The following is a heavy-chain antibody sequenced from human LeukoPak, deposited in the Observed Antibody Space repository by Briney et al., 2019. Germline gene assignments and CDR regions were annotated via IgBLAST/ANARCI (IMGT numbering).Heavy chain of an antibody. CDR1: GYTFTGYY. Sequence: ASVKVSCKASGYTFTGYYMYWVRQAPGQGLEWMGWINPNSGGTNYAQKFQGRVTMTRDTSISTAYMELSRLRSDDTAVYYCARDRELGYYYYGMDVWGQGTTVTVSS. CDR3: ARDRELGYYYYGMDV. D-gene: IGHD3-10*01. CDR2: INPNSGGT. V-gene: IGHV1-2*02. J-gene: IGHJ6*02.